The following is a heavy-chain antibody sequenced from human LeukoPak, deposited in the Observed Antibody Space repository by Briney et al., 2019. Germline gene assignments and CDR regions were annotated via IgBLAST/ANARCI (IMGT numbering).Heavy chain of an antibody. V-gene: IGHV3-23*01. CDR3: ASSYHDIVVVVAATHYYYGMDV. CDR2: ISGSGGST. Sequence: GGSLRLSCAASGFNFSSYAMIWVRQATGKGVEWVSAISGSGGSTYYADSVKGRFTISRDNSKNTLYLQMNSLRAEDTAVYYCASSYHDIVVVVAATHYYYGMDVWGQGTTVTVSS. CDR1: GFNFSSYA. D-gene: IGHD2-15*01. J-gene: IGHJ6*02.